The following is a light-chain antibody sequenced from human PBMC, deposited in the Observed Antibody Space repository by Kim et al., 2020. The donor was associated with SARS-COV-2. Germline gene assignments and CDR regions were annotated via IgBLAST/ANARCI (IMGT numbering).Light chain of an antibody. J-gene: IGKJ4*01. Sequence: PGERATLSCRASQGVSTNLAWYQQKPGQAPRLLIYGASTRATGIPARFSGSGSGTEFTLTISSLQSEDFAVYYCQQYNNWPPLTFGGGTKVDIK. CDR3: QQYNNWPPLT. CDR1: QGVSTN. CDR2: GAS. V-gene: IGKV3-15*01.